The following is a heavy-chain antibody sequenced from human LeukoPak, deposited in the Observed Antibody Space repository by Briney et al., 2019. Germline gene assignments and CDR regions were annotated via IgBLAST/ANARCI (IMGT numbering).Heavy chain of an antibody. CDR3: ARVPGAAYYFDY. D-gene: IGHD1-26*01. CDR2: ISYDGSNK. V-gene: IGHV3-30*04. Sequence: GGSLRLSCAASGFTFSSYAMHWVRQAPGKGLEWVAVISYDGSNKYYADSMKSRFTISRDNSKNTLYLQMNSLRAEDTAVYYCARVPGAAYYFDYWGQGTLVTVSS. CDR1: GFTFSSYA. J-gene: IGHJ4*02.